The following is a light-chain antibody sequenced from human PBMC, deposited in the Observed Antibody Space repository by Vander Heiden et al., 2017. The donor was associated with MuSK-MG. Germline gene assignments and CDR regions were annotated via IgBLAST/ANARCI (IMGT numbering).Light chain of an antibody. CDR1: QTISTF. J-gene: IGKJ2*01. CDR3: QQSYSTPYT. CDR2: AAY. V-gene: IGKV1-39*01. Sequence: EIERTRSPSSLSASVGDTVTVTCRTSQTISTFLKWYQHKPGEAAKVLILAAYSVQSGVPSRFGGSGSGTDFTLTISSLQPEDFATYYCQQSYSTPYTFGQGTKLEIK.